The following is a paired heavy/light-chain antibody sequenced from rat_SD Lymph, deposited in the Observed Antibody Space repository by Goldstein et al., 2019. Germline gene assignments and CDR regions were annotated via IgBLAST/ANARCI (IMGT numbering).Heavy chain of an antibody. V-gene: IGHV5-20*01. CDR2: ISYDGGST. J-gene: IGHJ2*01. CDR3: TTDDYSSYIYGY. Sequence: EVQLVESGGGLVQPGRSLKLSCAASGFTFSDYYMAWVRQAPTKGLEWVASISYDGGSTYYRDSVKGRFTISRDNAKSSLYLQMDSLRSEDTATYYCTTDDYSSYIYGYWGQGVMVTVSS. CDR1: GFTFSDYY. D-gene: IGHD1-2*01.
Light chain of an antibody. CDR3: QQYNEYPLT. CDR1: KSISNN. CDR2: SGS. J-gene: IGKJ5*01. Sequence: DVQMTQSPSYLAASPGESVSISCKASKSISNNLAWYQEKPGKANKLLIHSGSTLQSGTPSRFSGSGSGTDFTLTIRSLESEDFAVYYCQQYNEYPLTFGSGTKLEIK. V-gene: IGKV16S1*01.